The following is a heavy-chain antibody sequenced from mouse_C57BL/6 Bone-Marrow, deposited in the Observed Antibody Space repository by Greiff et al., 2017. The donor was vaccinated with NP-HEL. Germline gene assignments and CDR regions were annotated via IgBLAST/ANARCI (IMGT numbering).Heavy chain of an antibody. CDR2: INYDGIST. CDR3: AREGGLRRRTYAMDY. V-gene: IGHV5-16*01. J-gene: IGHJ4*01. CDR1: GFTFSDYY. D-gene: IGHD2-4*01. Sequence: EVQRVESEGGLVQPGSSMKLSCTASGFTFSDYYMAWVRQVPEKGLEWVANINYDGISTYYLDSLKSRFIISRDNAKNILYLQMISLKSEDTATYYCAREGGLRRRTYAMDYWGQGTSVTVSS.